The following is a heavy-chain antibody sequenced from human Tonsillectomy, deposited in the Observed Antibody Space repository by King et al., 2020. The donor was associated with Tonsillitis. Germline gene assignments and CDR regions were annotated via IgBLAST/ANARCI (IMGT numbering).Heavy chain of an antibody. V-gene: IGHV3-30*03. D-gene: IGHD3-3*01. CDR1: GFTFSSYG. CDR2: ISDDGSNK. J-gene: IGHJ4*02. Sequence: VQLVESGGGVVQPGRSLRLSWASSGFTFSSYGMHWGRHAPGKGLVWVAVISDDGSNKYYADSVKGRFTNSRDNCHKTLYLQMNSLGAEETAVYYCARTYDFGASSDYWGQGTLVTVSS. CDR3: ARTYDFGASSDY.